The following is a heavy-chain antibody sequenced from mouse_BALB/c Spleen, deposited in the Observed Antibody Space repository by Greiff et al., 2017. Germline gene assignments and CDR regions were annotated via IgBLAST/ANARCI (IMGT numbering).Heavy chain of an antibody. J-gene: IGHJ3*01. V-gene: IGHV2-9*02. D-gene: IGHD2-4*01. Sequence: VQLQESGPGLVAPSQSLSITCTVSGFSLTSYGVHWVRQPPGKGLEWLGVIWAGGSTNYNSALMSRLSISKDNSKSQVFLKMNSLQTDDTAMYYCASSMITTAWFAYWGQGTLVTVSA. CDR1: GFSLTSYG. CDR3: ASSMITTAWFAY. CDR2: IWAGGST.